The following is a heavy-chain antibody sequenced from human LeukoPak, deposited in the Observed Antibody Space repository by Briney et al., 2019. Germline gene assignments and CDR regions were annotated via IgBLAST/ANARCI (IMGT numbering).Heavy chain of an antibody. V-gene: IGHV4-39*01. J-gene: IGHJ5*02. CDR3: ASDRNNWNDGGFDP. D-gene: IGHD1-1*01. CDR2: IYYSGST. Sequence: PSETLSLTCTVSGGSISSSSYYWGWIRQPPGKGLEWIGSIYYSGSTYYNSSLKSRVTISVDTSKNQFSLKLSSVTAADTAVYYCASDRNNWNDGGFDPWGQGTLVTVSS. CDR1: GGSISSSSYY.